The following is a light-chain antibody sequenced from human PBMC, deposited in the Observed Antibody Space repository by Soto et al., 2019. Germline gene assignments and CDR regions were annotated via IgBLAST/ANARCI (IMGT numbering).Light chain of an antibody. V-gene: IGKV1-33*01. CDR1: QDISNH. J-gene: IGKJ1*01. Sequence: DTQRPKSQSSLSASVEEKVTITCQASQDISNHLSWYQQKTGKAPNLLIYDASNLETGVPSRFSGSGSGTKFTFTISSLQPEDIGTYYCQQYDDLVLFGQGTRVEIK. CDR2: DAS. CDR3: QQYDDLVL.